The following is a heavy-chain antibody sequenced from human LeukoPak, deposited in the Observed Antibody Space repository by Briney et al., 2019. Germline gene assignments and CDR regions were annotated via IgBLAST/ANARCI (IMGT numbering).Heavy chain of an antibody. CDR3: ARDLDAGSLRGFYYYYYYMDV. CDR1: GYTFTGYY. J-gene: IGHJ6*03. CDR2: INPNSGGT. D-gene: IGHD1-26*01. V-gene: IGHV1-2*02. Sequence: GASVKVSCKTSGYTFTGYYMHWVRQAPGQGLEWMGWINPNSGGTNYAQKFQGRVTMTRDTSISTVYMELNRLTSDDTAVYYCARDLDAGSLRGFYYYYYYMDVRGKGTTVTVSS.